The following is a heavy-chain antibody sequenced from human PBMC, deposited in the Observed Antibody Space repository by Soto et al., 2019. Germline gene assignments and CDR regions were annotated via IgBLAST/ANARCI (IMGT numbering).Heavy chain of an antibody. J-gene: IGHJ3*02. CDR1: GYTFTSYG. Sequence: ASVKVSCKASGYTFTSYGISWVRQAPGQGLEWMGWISAYNGNTNYAQKLQGRVTMTTDTSTSTAYMELRSLRSDDTAVYYCARDRGRSGIAVAGTIQRGAFDIWGQGTMVTVS. CDR2: ISAYNGNT. CDR3: ARDRGRSGIAVAGTIQRGAFDI. V-gene: IGHV1-18*01. D-gene: IGHD6-19*01.